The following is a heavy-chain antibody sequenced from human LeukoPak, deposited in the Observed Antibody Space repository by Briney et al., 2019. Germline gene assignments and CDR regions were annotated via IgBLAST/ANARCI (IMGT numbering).Heavy chain of an antibody. CDR1: GGTFISYS. D-gene: IGHD2-2*01. CDR3: ARDSALRCSSTSCYFDY. V-gene: IGHV1-69*04. J-gene: IGHJ4*02. Sequence: GSSVTVSCKASGGTFISYSISWVRQAPGQGPEWLGRITPNLAITDYAQKFRGRVTLTADKSTSTVYMELGSLTSEDTAAYYCARDSALRCSSTSCYFDYWGQGTLVTVSS. CDR2: ITPNLAIT.